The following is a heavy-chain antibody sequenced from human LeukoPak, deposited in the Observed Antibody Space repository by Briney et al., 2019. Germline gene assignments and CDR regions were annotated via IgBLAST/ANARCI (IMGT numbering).Heavy chain of an antibody. J-gene: IGHJ6*02. D-gene: IGHD2-8*01. V-gene: IGHV3-9*01. Sequence: GGSLRLSCAASGFTFDDYAMHWVRHAPGKGLEWVSGISWNSGSIGYADSVKGRFTISRDNAKNSLYLQMNSLRAEDTALYYCAKDVGYCTNGVCYMAYYYYGMDVWGQGTTVTVSS. CDR3: AKDVGYCTNGVCYMAYYYYGMDV. CDR1: GFTFDDYA. CDR2: ISWNSGSI.